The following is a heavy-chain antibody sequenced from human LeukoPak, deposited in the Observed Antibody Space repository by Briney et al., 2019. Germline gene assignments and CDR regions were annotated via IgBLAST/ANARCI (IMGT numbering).Heavy chain of an antibody. CDR3: ASLTCYYDSSGYPNYWYFDL. J-gene: IGHJ2*01. D-gene: IGHD3-22*01. CDR2: IYYSGST. V-gene: IGHV4-59*12. CDR1: GGSISNYY. Sequence: SETLSLTCTVSGGSISNYYWSWIRQPPGKGLEWIGYIYYSGSTNYNPSLKSRVTISVDRSKNQFSLKLSSVTAADTAVYYCASLTCYYDSSGYPNYWYFDLWGRGTLVTVSS.